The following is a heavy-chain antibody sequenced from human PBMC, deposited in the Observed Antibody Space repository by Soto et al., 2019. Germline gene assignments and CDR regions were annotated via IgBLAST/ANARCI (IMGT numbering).Heavy chain of an antibody. D-gene: IGHD2-2*01. CDR1: GFTFDDYT. V-gene: IGHV3-43*01. J-gene: IGHJ1*01. CDR2: ISWDGGST. CDR3: AKGSYAYGGNAVLLGTEYFQD. Sequence: GGSLRLSCAASGFTFDDYTMHWVRQAPGKGLEWVSLISWDGGSTYYADSVKGRFTISRDNSKNSLYLQMNSLRTEDTAVYYCAKGSYAYGGNAVLLGTEYFQDWGQGTLVTVSS.